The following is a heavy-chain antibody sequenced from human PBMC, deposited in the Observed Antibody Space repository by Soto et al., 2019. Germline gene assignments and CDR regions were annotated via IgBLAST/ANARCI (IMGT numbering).Heavy chain of an antibody. Sequence: HPGGSLRLSCAASGFTFSSYAMHWVRQAPGKGLEWVAVISYDGSNKYYADSVKGRFTISRDNSKNTLYLQMNSLRAEDTAVYHCYTTRSGYDFDYWGQGTLVTVSS. D-gene: IGHD5-12*01. V-gene: IGHV3-30-3*01. J-gene: IGHJ4*02. CDR2: ISYDGSNK. CDR3: YTTRSGYDFDY. CDR1: GFTFSSYA.